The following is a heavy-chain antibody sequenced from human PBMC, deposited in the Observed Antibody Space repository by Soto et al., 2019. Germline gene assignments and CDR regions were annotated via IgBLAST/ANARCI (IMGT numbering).Heavy chain of an antibody. CDR3: ARGLWERVRGVIGMDV. J-gene: IGHJ6*02. Sequence: PSETLSLTCAVYGGSFSGYYWSWIRQPPGKGLEWIGEINHSGSTNYNPSLKSRVTISVDTSKNQFSLKLSSVTAADTAVCYCARGLWERVRGVIGMDVWGQGTTVTVSS. V-gene: IGHV4-34*01. D-gene: IGHD3-10*01. CDR1: GGSFSGYY. CDR2: INHSGST.